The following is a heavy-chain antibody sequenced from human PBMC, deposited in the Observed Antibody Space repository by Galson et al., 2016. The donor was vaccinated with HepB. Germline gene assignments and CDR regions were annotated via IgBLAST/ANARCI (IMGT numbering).Heavy chain of an antibody. CDR2: ISWNSGRI. CDR3: VKDIIALGNYYFDY. J-gene: IGHJ4*02. CDR1: GFTFVDYA. Sequence: SLRLSCAASGFTFVDYAMHWVRQAPGKGLEWVSSISWNSGRIAYADSVKGRFTISRDNSKNSLYLQMNSLRTEDTAVYYCVKDIIALGNYYFDYWGQGTLVTVSS. V-gene: IGHV3-9*01. D-gene: IGHD5-24*01.